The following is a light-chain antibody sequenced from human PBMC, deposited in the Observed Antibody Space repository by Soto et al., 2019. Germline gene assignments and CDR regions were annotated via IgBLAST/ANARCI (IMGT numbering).Light chain of an antibody. Sequence: QSALTQPRSVSGSPGQSVTISCTGTSSDVGGYNYVSWYQQHPGKAPKLVIYDVSKRPSGVPDRFSGSKSGNTASLIISGLQAEDEAEYYCYSYAGSYSFYVFGTETKLTVL. CDR2: DVS. V-gene: IGLV2-11*01. J-gene: IGLJ1*01. CDR3: YSYAGSYSFYV. CDR1: SSDVGGYNY.